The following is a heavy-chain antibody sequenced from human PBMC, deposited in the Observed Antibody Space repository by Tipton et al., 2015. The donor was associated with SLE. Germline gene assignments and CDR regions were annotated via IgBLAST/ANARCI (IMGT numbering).Heavy chain of an antibody. CDR2: INPSDANT. Sequence: QSGAEVKKPGASMKLSCKTSGYTFTNYYIHWVRQAPGQGLQWMGIINPSDANTNYAQKFQGRVTMTRDTPTSTVYMELSGLRSEDTAMYYCARDGPWGQQLSYYFDFWGQGTLVTVSS. V-gene: IGHV1-46*01. J-gene: IGHJ4*02. CDR3: ARDGPWGQQLSYYFDF. D-gene: IGHD3-16*01. CDR1: GYTFTNYY.